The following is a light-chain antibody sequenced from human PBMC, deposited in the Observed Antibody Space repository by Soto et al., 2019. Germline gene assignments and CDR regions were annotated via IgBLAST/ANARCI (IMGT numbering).Light chain of an antibody. Sequence: QSVLTQPPSASGIPGQSVTISCSGGSSNIGSHTVNWYQHLPGTAPKLLIYGSNQRPSGVPDRFSGSKSGTSASLAISGLQSEDEADYYCAAWDDSLDGYVVFGGGTKLTVL. V-gene: IGLV1-44*01. CDR1: SSNIGSHT. CDR3: AAWDDSLDGYVV. J-gene: IGLJ2*01. CDR2: GSN.